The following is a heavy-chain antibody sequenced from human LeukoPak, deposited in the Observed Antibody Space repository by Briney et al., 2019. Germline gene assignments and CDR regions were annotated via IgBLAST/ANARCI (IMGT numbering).Heavy chain of an antibody. CDR1: GGSFSDYY. Sequence: SETLSLTCAVYGGSFSDYYWTWIRQPPGKGLEWIGEINDSGYINYNPSLKSRVIMLKDTSRNQFSLNLNSVTASDTAVYFCARRGSAGGRCFDAWGQGILVTVSS. V-gene: IGHV4-34*01. D-gene: IGHD6-13*01. CDR2: INDSGYI. CDR3: ARRGSAGGRCFDA. J-gene: IGHJ4*02.